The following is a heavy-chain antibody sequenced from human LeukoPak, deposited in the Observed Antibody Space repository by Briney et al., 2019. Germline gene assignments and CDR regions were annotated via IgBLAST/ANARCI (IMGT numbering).Heavy chain of an antibody. Sequence: GGSLRLSCAASGFTFSSYGMHWVRQAPGKGLEWVAVIWYDGSNRYYADSVRGRFTISRDNSKNTLYLQMNSLRAEDTAVYYCAREEAVAAAALDYWGQGTLVTASS. CDR2: IWYDGSNR. CDR1: GFTFSSYG. J-gene: IGHJ4*02. CDR3: AREEAVAAAALDY. V-gene: IGHV3-33*01. D-gene: IGHD6-13*01.